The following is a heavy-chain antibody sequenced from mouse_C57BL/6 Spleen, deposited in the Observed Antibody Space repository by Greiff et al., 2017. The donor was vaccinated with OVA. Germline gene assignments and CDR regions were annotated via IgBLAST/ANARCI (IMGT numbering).Heavy chain of an antibody. V-gene: IGHV1-26*01. CDR1: GYTFTDYY. CDR2: INPNNGGT. J-gene: IGHJ2*01. D-gene: IGHD2-4*01. CDR3: ARDYDYLNY. Sequence: EVQLQQSGPELVKPGASVKISCKASGYTFTDYYMNWVKQSHGKSLEWIGDINPNNGGTRYNQKFKGKATLTVDKSSSTAYMELRSLTSEDSAVYYCARDYDYLNYWGQGTTLTVSS.